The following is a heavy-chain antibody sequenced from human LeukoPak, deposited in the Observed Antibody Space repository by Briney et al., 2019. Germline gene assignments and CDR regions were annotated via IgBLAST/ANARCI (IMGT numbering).Heavy chain of an antibody. CDR1: GFTFDDYG. Sequence: GGSLRLSCAASGFTFDDYGMSWVRQAPGKGLEWVSGINWNGGSTGYADSVKGRFTISRDNAKNSLYLQMNSLRAEDTALYYCAREAAGYCTNGVCRHYDAFDIWGQGTMVTVSS. CDR3: AREAAGYCTNGVCRHYDAFDI. J-gene: IGHJ3*02. D-gene: IGHD2-8*01. V-gene: IGHV3-20*04. CDR2: INWNGGST.